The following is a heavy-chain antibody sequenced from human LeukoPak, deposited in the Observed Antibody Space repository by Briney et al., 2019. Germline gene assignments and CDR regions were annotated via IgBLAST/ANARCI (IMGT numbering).Heavy chain of an antibody. CDR2: ISGSGGST. D-gene: IGHD1-26*01. CDR1: GFTFSSYA. J-gene: IGHJ5*02. Sequence: PGGSLRLSCAASGFTFSSYAMSWVRQAPGKGLEWVSAISGSGGSTYYADSVKGRFTISRDNSKNTLYLQMNSLRAEDTAVYYCARGGVGATIFDPWGQGTLVTVSS. V-gene: IGHV3-23*01. CDR3: ARGGVGATIFDP.